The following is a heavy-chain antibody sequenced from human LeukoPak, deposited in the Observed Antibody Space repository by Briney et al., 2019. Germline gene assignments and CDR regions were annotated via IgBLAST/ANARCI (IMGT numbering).Heavy chain of an antibody. J-gene: IGHJ4*02. CDR2: IYYSGST. Sequence: PSETLSLTCTVSGGSIRSGGYYWSWIRQHPGRGLEWIGYIYYSGSTYYNPSLKSRVTISVDTSKNQSSLKLSSGTAADTAVYYCASTRRGYYYDSSGWGQGTLVTVSS. D-gene: IGHD3-22*01. CDR3: ASTRRGYYYDSSG. CDR1: GGSIRSGGYY. V-gene: IGHV4-31*03.